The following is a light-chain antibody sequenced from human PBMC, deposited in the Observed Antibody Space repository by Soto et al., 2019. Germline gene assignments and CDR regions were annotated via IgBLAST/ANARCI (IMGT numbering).Light chain of an antibody. Sequence: ENRVTITCRASQTISSWLAWYQQKPGKAPKLLIYKASTLKSGVPSRFSGSGSGTEFTLTISSLQPDDFATYYCQHYNSYPITFGQGTQLEIK. CDR3: QHYNSYPIT. J-gene: IGKJ5*01. V-gene: IGKV1-5*03. CDR2: KAS. CDR1: QTISSW.